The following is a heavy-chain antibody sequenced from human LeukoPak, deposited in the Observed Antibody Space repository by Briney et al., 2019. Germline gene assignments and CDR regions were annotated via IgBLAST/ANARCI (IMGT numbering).Heavy chain of an antibody. CDR2: IKQDGSER. Sequence: GGSLRLSCTGSGFAFSSYWMNWVRQAPGKGLEWVANIKQDGSERYYVDSVKGRFTISRDNAKNSLYLQMSSLRAEDTAVYYCARDLGYYRADYWGQGTLVTVSS. J-gene: IGHJ4*02. CDR1: GFAFSSYW. D-gene: IGHD1-26*01. V-gene: IGHV3-7*04. CDR3: ARDLGYYRADY.